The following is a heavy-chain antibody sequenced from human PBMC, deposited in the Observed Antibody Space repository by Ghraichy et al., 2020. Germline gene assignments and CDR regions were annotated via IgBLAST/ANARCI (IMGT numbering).Heavy chain of an antibody. CDR3: ARDGEWQQEDYNSRPWGD. J-gene: IGHJ4*02. CDR2: ISTYTGNT. D-gene: IGHD6-13*01. V-gene: IGHV1-18*01. CDR1: GYTFTSYG. Sequence: ASVKVSCKASGYTFTSYGISWVRQAPGQALEWMGWISTYTGNTNYAQKFQGRVTMTTDTSTSTVYMDLRSLGPDDTAVYYCARDGEWQQEDYNSRPWGDWGQGTLVTVSS.